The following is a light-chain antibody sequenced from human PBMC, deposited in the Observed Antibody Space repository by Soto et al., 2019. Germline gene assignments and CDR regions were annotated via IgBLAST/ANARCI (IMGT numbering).Light chain of an antibody. Sequence: QSALTQPTSVSGSPGQSITIYCTGNSNDIGPYDYVSWYQQHPGKAPRLLIHRVRNRPPRISSRFSASKSGLTASLTISGLRAEDEADYYCTSLTTSRFYLFGPGTNATGL. V-gene: IGLV2-14*01. J-gene: IGLJ1*01. CDR1: SNDIGPYDY. CDR3: TSLTTSRFYL. CDR2: RVR.